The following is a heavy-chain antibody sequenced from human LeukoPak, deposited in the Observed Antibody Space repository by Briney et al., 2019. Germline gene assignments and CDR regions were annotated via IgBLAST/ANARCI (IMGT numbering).Heavy chain of an antibody. CDR2: IYYSGST. J-gene: IGHJ3*02. CDR3: ARVQRSGYYLPDAFDI. CDR1: GGSISSYY. D-gene: IGHD3-22*01. V-gene: IGHV4-59*01. Sequence: SETLSLTCTVSGGSISSYYWSWIRQPPGKGLEWIGYIYYSGSTNYNPSLKSRVTISVDTSKNQFSLKLSSVTAADTAVYYCARVQRSGYYLPDAFDIWGQGTMVTVSS.